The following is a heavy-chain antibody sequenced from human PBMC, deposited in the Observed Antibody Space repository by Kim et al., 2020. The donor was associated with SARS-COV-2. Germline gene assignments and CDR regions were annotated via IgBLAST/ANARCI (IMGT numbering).Heavy chain of an antibody. CDR1: GFTFSNDA. Sequence: GGSLRLSCAASGFTFSNDAMHWVRQASGKGLDWVSRISGNANSYYSTDSVKGRVTISRDNSKHTLALHLHSLSPEDTAAYYCSSDGVRRTCFDLW. CDR3: SSDGVRRTCFDL. J-gene: IGHJ2*01. V-gene: IGHV3-23*01. CDR2: ISGNANSY. D-gene: IGHD3-10*01.